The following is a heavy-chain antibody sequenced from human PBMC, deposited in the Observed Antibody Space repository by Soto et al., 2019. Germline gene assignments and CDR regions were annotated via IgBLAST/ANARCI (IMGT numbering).Heavy chain of an antibody. V-gene: IGHV4-39*01. CDR1: GGSINSNNYY. CDR3: VRHQRYSSGWYIDY. J-gene: IGHJ4*02. Sequence: QLQLQGSGPGLVKPSETLSLTCTVSGGSINSNNYYWGWIRQPPGKGLEWIGNVSSRGTTYYNPSLQGRVPIPVDTSKNQFSLKLSSVTAADTAVFFCVRHQRYSSGWYIDYWRQGTLVTASS. D-gene: IGHD6-19*01. CDR2: VSSRGTT.